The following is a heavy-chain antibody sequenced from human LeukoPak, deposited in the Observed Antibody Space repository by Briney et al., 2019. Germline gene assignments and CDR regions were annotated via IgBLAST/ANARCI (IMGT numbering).Heavy chain of an antibody. CDR3: ARSGVYSGSGSYYMGIDY. V-gene: IGHV5-51*01. CDR2: IYSGDSDT. Sequence: GESLKISCKGSGYRFTSYWIGWVRQMPGKGLEWMGIIYSGDSDTRYSPSFQGQVTFSADKSISTAYLQWSSLKASDTAMYYCARSGVYSGSGSYYMGIDYWGQGTLVTVSS. CDR1: GYRFTSYW. J-gene: IGHJ4*02. D-gene: IGHD3-10*01.